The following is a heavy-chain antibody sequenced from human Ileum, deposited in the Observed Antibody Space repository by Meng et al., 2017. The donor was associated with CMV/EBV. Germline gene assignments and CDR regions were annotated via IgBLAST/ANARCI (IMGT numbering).Heavy chain of an antibody. CDR1: GVTLSRYW. CDR2: ISYDECTT. D-gene: IGHD4-17*01. J-gene: IGHJ6*02. CDR3: SRVPPGNYGLMDV. Sequence: GESLKISCAASGVTLSRYWMHWVRQAPGKGLVWVSRISYDECTTNYADYVKGRFTISRDNAQTTLFLQMNSLRAEDTAVYYCSRVPPGNYGLMDVWGQGTTVTVSS. V-gene: IGHV3-74*01.